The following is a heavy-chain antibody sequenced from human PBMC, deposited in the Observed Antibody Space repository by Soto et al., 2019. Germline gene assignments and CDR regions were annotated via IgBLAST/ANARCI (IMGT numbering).Heavy chain of an antibody. D-gene: IGHD6-19*01. CDR1: GGTFSSYT. V-gene: IGHV1-46*03. J-gene: IGHJ4*02. CDR3: TIDWRVAGTGSYFDY. Sequence: GSSVKVSCKACGGTFSSYTISWLRQAPGQGLEWMGIIDPSGGGTSYAQKFQGRVNMTSDTSTSTVYVELSSLRSEDTAVYYCTIDWRVAGTGSYFDYWGQGTLVTVSS. CDR2: IDPSGGGT.